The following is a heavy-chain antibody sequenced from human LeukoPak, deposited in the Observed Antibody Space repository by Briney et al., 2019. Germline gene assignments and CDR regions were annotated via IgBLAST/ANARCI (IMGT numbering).Heavy chain of an antibody. D-gene: IGHD6-19*01. CDR1: GGSISSYY. V-gene: IGHV4-59*01. CDR3: ARFGRAVAGRFDH. CDR2: IYYSGST. J-gene: IGHJ4*02. Sequence: SETLSLTCTVSGGSISSYYWSWIRQPPGKGLEWIGYIYYSGSTNYNPSLKSRVTISVDTSKNQFSLKLSSVTAADTAVYCCARFGRAVAGRFDHWGQGTLVTVSS.